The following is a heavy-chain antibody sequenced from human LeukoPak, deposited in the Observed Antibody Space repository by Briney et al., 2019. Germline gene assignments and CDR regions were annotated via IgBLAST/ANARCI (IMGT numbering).Heavy chain of an antibody. J-gene: IGHJ3*02. CDR2: IYYSGST. V-gene: IGHV4-59*01. CDR3: ASGLGATDAFDI. Sequence: PSETLSLTCTVSGGSISTYYWSWIRQPPGKGLEWIGYIYYSGSTNYNPSLKSRVTISVDTSKNQFSLKLSSVTAADTAVYYCASGLGATDAFDIWGQGTMVTVSS. CDR1: GGSISTYY. D-gene: IGHD1-26*01.